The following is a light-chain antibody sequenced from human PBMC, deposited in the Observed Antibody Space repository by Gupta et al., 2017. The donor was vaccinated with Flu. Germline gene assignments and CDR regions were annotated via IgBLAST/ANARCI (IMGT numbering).Light chain of an antibody. J-gene: IGKJ1*01. CDR2: DAS. Sequence: EIVMTQSPATLSVSPGGRVSRSCRATQNVGKYLAWFKQRPGQAPRVLIYDASIRDTGVADRLSGSGWGKELTLTISSRLKDDFAVYFCQENRRWPLGTFGQGTKVEVK. CDR3: QENRRWPLGT. V-gene: IGKV3D-15*01. CDR1: QNVGKY.